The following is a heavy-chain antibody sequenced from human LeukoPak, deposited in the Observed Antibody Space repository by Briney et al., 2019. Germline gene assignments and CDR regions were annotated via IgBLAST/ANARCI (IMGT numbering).Heavy chain of an antibody. D-gene: IGHD2-2*01. V-gene: IGHV3-9*01. CDR3: VKSTSGEIIVVPAFDY. Sequence: GGSLRLSCAVSGFTFDDYAVHWVRQAPGKGLEWVSSISWNSYNIAYADSVKGRFTISRDNAKNSLYLQMNSLRVEDTALYYCVKSTSGEIIVVPAFDYWGQGTLVTVSS. J-gene: IGHJ4*02. CDR1: GFTFDDYA. CDR2: ISWNSYNI.